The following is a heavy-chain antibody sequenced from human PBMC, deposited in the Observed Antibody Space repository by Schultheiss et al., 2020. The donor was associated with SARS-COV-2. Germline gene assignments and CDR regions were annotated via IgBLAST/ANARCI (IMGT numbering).Heavy chain of an antibody. CDR3: AREDGYNMLGY. CDR1: GGSISSSSYS. CDR2: IYTSGST. J-gene: IGHJ4*02. Sequence: SQTLSLTCTVSGGSISSSSYSWSWIRQPAGKGLEWIGRIYTSGSTNYNPSLKSRVTISVDTSKNQFSLKLSSVTAADTAVYYCAREDGYNMLGYWGQGTLVTVSS. V-gene: IGHV4-61*02. D-gene: IGHD5-24*01.